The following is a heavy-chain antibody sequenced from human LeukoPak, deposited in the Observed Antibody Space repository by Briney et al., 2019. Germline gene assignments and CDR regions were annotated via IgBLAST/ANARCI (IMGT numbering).Heavy chain of an antibody. V-gene: IGHV3-23*01. CDR2: ISRGGGTI. CDR3: ARKDGYFDL. Sequence: GGSLRLSCAASGFNFSSEAMSWIRKIPGKGLDWVSGISRGGGTICYADSVKGRFTISRDNSKSTLYLEMNSLRAEDTAVYFCARKDGYFDLWGRGTLVTVSS. J-gene: IGHJ2*01. CDR1: GFNFSSEA.